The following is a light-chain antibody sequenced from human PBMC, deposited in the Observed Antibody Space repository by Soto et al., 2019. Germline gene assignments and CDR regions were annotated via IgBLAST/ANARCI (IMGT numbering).Light chain of an antibody. Sequence: EIVMTQSPGTMPLPPGATASLPCMPSQSVRTNYLAWYQQKRGQAPWLLICGAFNRAGGVPDRFSGSGPGTDFTLTISRLEPEDFAVYYCQQYGSSPRTFGQGTEVDIK. CDR1: QSVRTNY. V-gene: IGKV3-20*01. CDR2: GAF. J-gene: IGKJ1*01. CDR3: QQYGSSPRT.